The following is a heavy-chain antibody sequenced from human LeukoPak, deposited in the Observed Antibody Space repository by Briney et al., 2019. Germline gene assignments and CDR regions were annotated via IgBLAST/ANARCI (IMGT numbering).Heavy chain of an antibody. J-gene: IGHJ6*02. CDR3: ARPYYYDSSGPYGMDV. CDR2: IYYSGST. Sequence: PSETLSLTCTVSGGSISSSSYYWGWIRQPPGKGLEWIGSIYYSGSTYYNPSLKSRVTISVDMSKNQFSLKLSSVTAADTAVYYCARPYYYDSSGPYGMDVWGQGTTVTVSS. CDR1: GGSISSSSYY. D-gene: IGHD3-22*01. V-gene: IGHV4-39*01.